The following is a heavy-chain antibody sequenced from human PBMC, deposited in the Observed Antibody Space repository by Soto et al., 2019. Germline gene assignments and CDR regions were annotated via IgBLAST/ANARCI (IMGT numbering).Heavy chain of an antibody. CDR3: ARVHLLYRSITMIVVANPQFPDYFDY. D-gene: IGHD3-22*01. J-gene: IGHJ4*02. V-gene: IGHV1-18*01. CDR2: ISAYNGNT. CDR1: GYTFTSYG. Sequence: ASVKVSCKASGYTFTSYGISWVRQAPGQGLEWMGWISAYNGNTSYAQKLQGRVTMTTDTSTSTAYMELRSLRSDDTAVYYCARVHLLYRSITMIVVANPQFPDYFDYWGQGTLVTVSS.